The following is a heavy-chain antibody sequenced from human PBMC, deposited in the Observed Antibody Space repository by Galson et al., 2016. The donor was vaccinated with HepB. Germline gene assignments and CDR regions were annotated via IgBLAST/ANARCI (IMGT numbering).Heavy chain of an antibody. V-gene: IGHV3-21*01. CDR3: ARDMAGYNRIDF. J-gene: IGHJ4*02. CDR1: GFNFNTYD. Sequence: SLRLSCAASGFNFNTYDMNWVRQAPGKGLEWVSYISRTSSYIYYADSVRGRFTISRDNAKNSLFLQLNSLRAADTAIYYCARDMAGYNRIDFRGLGTLVTVSS. D-gene: IGHD5-24*01. CDR2: ISRTSSYI.